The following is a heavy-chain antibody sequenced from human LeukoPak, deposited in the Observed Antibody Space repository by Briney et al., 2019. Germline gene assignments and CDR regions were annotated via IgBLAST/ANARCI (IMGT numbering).Heavy chain of an antibody. J-gene: IGHJ4*02. V-gene: IGHV3-7*01. CDR3: ARDLSGIAGYTYGRGIDY. D-gene: IGHD5-18*01. CDR2: IKKDGSEK. Sequence: GGSLRLSCAASGFTFSSHWMSWVRQAPGKGLEWVANIKKDGSEKYYVDAVKGRFNISRDNAKPSLYLQMNSLRAEDTAVYYCARDLSGIAGYTYGRGIDYWGQGTLVTVSS. CDR1: GFTFSSHW.